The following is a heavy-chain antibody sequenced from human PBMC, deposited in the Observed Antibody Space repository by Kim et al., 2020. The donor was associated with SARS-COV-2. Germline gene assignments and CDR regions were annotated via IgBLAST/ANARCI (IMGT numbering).Heavy chain of an antibody. CDR3: ARDSDY. V-gene: IGHV3-53*01. Sequence: YGSSSTCYAASVKGRFTISRDKSKNALYLKMNSLGAEDTAVYYCARDSDYWGQGCLVTVSS. CDR2: YGSSST. J-gene: IGHJ4*02.